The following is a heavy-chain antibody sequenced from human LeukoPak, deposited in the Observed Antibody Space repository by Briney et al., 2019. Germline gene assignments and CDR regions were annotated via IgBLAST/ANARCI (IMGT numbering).Heavy chain of an antibody. CDR3: AREGRSGYDLTGYYGMDV. CDR2: IGSSDTM. J-gene: IGHJ6*04. CDR1: GFTFSTYE. Sequence: GGSLRLSCAASGFTFSTYEMNWVRQAPGKGLEWVSYIGSSDTMYYADSVKGRFAISRDNAKNSLYLQMNSLRAEDTAIYYCAREGRSGYDLTGYYGMDVWGKGTTVTVSS. V-gene: IGHV3-48*03. D-gene: IGHD5-12*01.